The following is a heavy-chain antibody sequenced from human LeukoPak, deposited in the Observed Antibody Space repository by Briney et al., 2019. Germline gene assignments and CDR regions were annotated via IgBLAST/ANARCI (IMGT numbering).Heavy chain of an antibody. CDR1: GFTFNNYD. CDR3: AKDRDGYNIDY. CDR2: ISGSGGST. J-gene: IGHJ4*02. V-gene: IGHV3-23*01. Sequence: GGSLRLSCAASGFTFNNYDMSWVRQAPGKGLEWVSAISGSGGSTYYADSVKGRFTISRDNSKNTLYLQMNSLRAEDTAVYYCAKDRDGYNIDYWGQGTLVTVSS. D-gene: IGHD5-24*01.